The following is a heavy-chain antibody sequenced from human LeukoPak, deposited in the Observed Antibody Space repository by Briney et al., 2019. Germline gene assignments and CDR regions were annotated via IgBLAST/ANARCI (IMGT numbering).Heavy chain of an antibody. CDR1: GLTFSSFW. Sequence: PGGSLRLSCAASGLTFSSFWMHWVRQAPGKGLVWVSRINSVGSSTSYADSVKGRFTTSRDNAKNTLYLQMNSLRAEDTAVYYCARERTSGWDAFDFWGQGTLVTVSS. V-gene: IGHV3-74*01. CDR3: ARERTSGWDAFDF. CDR2: INSVGSST. D-gene: IGHD6-19*01. J-gene: IGHJ4*02.